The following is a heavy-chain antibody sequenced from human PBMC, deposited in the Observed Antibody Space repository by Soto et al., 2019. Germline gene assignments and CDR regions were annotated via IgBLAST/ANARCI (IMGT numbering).Heavy chain of an antibody. Sequence: ASVKVSCKVSGYTLIELSMQWVRQAPGTALEWMGGFDPEDGETIYAQKFQGRVIMTEDTSTYTAYMELSSMRSEDTAVYYCATLRRYFAPAPDYWGQGTLFAVSS. J-gene: IGHJ4*02. CDR3: ATLRRYFAPAPDY. CDR2: FDPEDGET. D-gene: IGHD3-9*01. CDR1: GYTLIELS. V-gene: IGHV1-24*01.